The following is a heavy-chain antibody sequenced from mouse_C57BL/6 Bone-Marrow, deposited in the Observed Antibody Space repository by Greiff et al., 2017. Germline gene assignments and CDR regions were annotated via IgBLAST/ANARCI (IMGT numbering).Heavy chain of an antibody. CDR1: GYTFTSYG. CDR3: AGCFQDYFDY. D-gene: IGHD3-3*01. V-gene: IGHV1-81*01. J-gene: IGHJ2*01. Sequence: VQLQQSGAELARPGASVKMSCKASGYTFTSYGISWVKQRPGQGLEWIGEIYPRSGNTYYNEKFKGKATLTAYKSSSTAYMELRSLTSADSAVYVCAGCFQDYFDYWGQGTTLTVSS. CDR2: IYPRSGNT.